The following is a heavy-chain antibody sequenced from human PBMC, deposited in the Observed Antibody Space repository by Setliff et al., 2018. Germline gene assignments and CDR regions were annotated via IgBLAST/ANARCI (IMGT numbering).Heavy chain of an antibody. J-gene: IGHJ6*03. V-gene: IGHV7-4-1*02. Sequence: ASVKVSCKASGYTFSSYAMGWMRQAPGQRLEWMGWIDTNTGNPSYAQDFTGRLVFSLDTSVSTAYLQISSLKAEDSAVYYCARASRFGTTVWKGDYYMDVWGKGTTVTVSS. CDR3: ARASRFGTTVWKGDYYMDV. CDR1: GYTFSSYA. D-gene: IGHD4-4*01. CDR2: IDTNTGNP.